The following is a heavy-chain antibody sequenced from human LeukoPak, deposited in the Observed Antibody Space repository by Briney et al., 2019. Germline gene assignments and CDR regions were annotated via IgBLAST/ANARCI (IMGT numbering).Heavy chain of an antibody. CDR2: FNPENGNT. CDR1: GYSFVGYG. Sequence: ASVKVSCKASGYSFVGYGITWVRQAPGQGLEWMGWFNPENGNTNYAQKVQGRVTMTADTSTSTSYTELRSLRSDDTAVYYRAREHSSSWDQFDYWGQGTLVTVSS. D-gene: IGHD6-13*01. V-gene: IGHV1-18*01. J-gene: IGHJ4*02. CDR3: AREHSSSWDQFDY.